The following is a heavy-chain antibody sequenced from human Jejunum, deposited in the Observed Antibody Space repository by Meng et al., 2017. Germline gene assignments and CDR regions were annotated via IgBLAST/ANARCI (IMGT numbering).Heavy chain of an antibody. CDR3: ARELTSHTSWFDP. CDR1: GDSISSYY. D-gene: IGHD2-2*01. V-gene: IGHV4-4*07. CDR2: MYARGST. Sequence: GSLRLSCSVSGDSISSYYWSWIRQPAGKGLEWIGRMYARGSTNYNPSLRGRVSMSLDTSKNQLSLRLASLTAADTAVHYCARELTSHTSWFDPWGQGTLVTVSS. J-gene: IGHJ5*02.